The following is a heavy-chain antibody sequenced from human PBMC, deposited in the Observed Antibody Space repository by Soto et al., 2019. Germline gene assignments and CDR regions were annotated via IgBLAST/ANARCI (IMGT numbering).Heavy chain of an antibody. D-gene: IGHD5-12*01. CDR3: ARVSGYYLPDY. CDR2: MNPNSGNR. J-gene: IGHJ4*02. V-gene: IGHV1-8*01. CDR1: GYSFTSFD. Sequence: ASVKVSCKASGYSFTSFDINWVRQATGQGLEWMGYMNPNSGNRGYAQKFQGRVTITRDTSASTAYMELSSLRSEDTAVYYCARVSGYYLPDYWGQGTLVTVSS.